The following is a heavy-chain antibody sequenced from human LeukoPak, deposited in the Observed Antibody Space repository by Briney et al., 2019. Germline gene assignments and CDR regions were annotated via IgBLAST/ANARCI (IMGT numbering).Heavy chain of an antibody. CDR1: GYIFTNYW. V-gene: IGHV5-51*01. CDR2: IYPGDSDT. CDR3: ARHHIAAAVDY. J-gene: IGHJ4*02. D-gene: IGHD6-13*01. Sequence: GESLKISCKGSGYIFTNYWIGWVRQMPGKGLEWMGIIYPGDSDTRYSPSFQGQVTISADKSISTAYLQWSSLKASDTAMYYRARHHIAAAVDYWGQGTLVTVSS.